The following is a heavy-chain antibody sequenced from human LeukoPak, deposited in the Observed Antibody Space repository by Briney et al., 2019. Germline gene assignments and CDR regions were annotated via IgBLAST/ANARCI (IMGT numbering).Heavy chain of an antibody. CDR1: GFTLSSYS. D-gene: IGHD2-15*01. V-gene: IGHV3-21*01. J-gene: IGHJ5*02. CDR3: ARGADGVSSNSRGWFDP. Sequence: SGGSLRLSCAASGFTLSSYSMNWVRQAPGKGLEWVSCITRSSIYIYYADSVRGRFTISRDNAKNSLYLQMNSLRAEDTAVYSCARGADGVSSNSRGWFDPWGQGTLVTVSS. CDR2: ITRSSIYI.